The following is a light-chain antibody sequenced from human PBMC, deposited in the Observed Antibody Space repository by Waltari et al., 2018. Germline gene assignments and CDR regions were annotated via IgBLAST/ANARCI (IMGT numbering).Light chain of an antibody. CDR2: DTT. CDR3: LLFYSGPRV. V-gene: IGLV7-46*01. J-gene: IGLJ2*01. CDR1: TGAVTRGTY. Sequence: QAVVTQEPSLTVSPGETVTPTCGPNTGAVTRGTYPHWFQQKPAQAPRTLVFDTTIKHSWTPARFSGSLLGGKAALTLSGAQPDDEAEYYCLLFYSGPRVFGGGTKLTVL.